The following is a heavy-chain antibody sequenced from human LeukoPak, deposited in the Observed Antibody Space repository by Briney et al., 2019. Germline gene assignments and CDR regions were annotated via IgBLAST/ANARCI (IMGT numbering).Heavy chain of an antibody. CDR3: ARHQWVPAFDI. J-gene: IGHJ3*02. CDR2: IYYTGSI. V-gene: IGHV4-61*08. CDR1: GGSISSGGYY. Sequence: SETLSLTCTVSGGSISSGGYYWNWIRQPPGKGLEWIGYIYYTGSINYNPSLKSRVTISIDTSKNQFSLILSSVTAADTAVYYCARHQWVPAFDIWGQGTMVTVSS. D-gene: IGHD1-26*01.